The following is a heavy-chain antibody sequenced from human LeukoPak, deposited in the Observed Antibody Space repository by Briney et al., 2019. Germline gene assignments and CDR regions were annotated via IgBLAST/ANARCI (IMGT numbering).Heavy chain of an antibody. D-gene: IGHD3-22*01. CDR2: ISWNSGNI. CDR1: GFTFDDYA. V-gene: IGHV3-9*01. J-gene: IGHJ4*02. Sequence: GGSLRLSCAASGFTFDDYAMHWVRQAPGKGLEWVSGISWNSGNIGYADSVKGRFTISRDNAKNSLYLQMNSLRTEDTALYYCAKVISGNYYDSAGYYADWGQGTLVTASS. CDR3: AKVISGNYYDSAGYYAD.